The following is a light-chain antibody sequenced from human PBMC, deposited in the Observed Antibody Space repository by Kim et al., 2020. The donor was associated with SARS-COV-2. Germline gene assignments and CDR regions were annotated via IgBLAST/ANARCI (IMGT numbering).Light chain of an antibody. V-gene: IGLV3-19*01. CDR1: SLRSYY. CDR3: NSRDSSGNHVV. CDR2: GKN. Sequence: ALGQTVRITCRGASLRSYYASWYQQKPGQAPVLVIYGKNNRPSGIPDRFSGSSSRNTASLTITGAQAEDEAVYYCNSRDSSGNHVVFGGGTQLTVL. J-gene: IGLJ2*01.